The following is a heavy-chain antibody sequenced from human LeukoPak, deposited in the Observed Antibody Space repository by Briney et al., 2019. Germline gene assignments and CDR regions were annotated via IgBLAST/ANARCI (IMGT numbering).Heavy chain of an antibody. CDR1: GYTFTRYG. Sequence: GASVKVSCKGSGYTFTRYGVSWVRQARGRGLEGVGWISAYHGNTNYAQKLQGRVTMTTDTSTSTAYMELRSLRSDDTAVYYCARDRSNTRAPEYYFDYWGQGTLVTVSS. CDR2: ISAYHGNT. D-gene: IGHD2/OR15-2a*01. J-gene: IGHJ4*02. V-gene: IGHV1-18*01. CDR3: ARDRSNTRAPEYYFDY.